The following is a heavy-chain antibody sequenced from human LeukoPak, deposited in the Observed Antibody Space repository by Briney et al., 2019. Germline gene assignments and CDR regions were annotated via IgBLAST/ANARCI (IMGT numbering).Heavy chain of an antibody. CDR1: GYTFTSYG. V-gene: IGHV1-18*01. J-gene: IGHJ5*02. CDR2: ISAYNGNT. Sequence: ASVKVSCKASGYTFTSYGISWVRQAPGQGLEWMGWISAYNGNTNFAQSLQGRVTLTTDTSTSTAYMELRSLTSDDTAVYYCARALYFYNAGTFRNWWFDPWGQGTLVIVSS. D-gene: IGHD3-10*01. CDR3: ARALYFYNAGTFRNWWFDP.